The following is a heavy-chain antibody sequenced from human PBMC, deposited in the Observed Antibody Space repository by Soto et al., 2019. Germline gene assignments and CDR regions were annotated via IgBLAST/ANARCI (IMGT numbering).Heavy chain of an antibody. CDR3: ARDTPYGGNSDYYYGMDV. J-gene: IGHJ6*02. V-gene: IGHV1-69*13. Sequence: SVKVSCKASGGTFSSYAISWVRQAPGQGLEWMGGIIPIFGTANYAQKFQGRVTITADESTSTAYMELSSLRSEDTAVYYCARDTPYGGNSDYYYGMDVWGQGTTVTVSS. CDR1: GGTFSSYA. CDR2: IIPIFGTA. D-gene: IGHD4-17*01.